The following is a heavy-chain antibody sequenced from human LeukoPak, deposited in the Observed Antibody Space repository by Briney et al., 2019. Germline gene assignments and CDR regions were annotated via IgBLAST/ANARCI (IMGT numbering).Heavy chain of an antibody. Sequence: SETLSLTCSVSGFSISSGYYWGWIRQPPGKGLEFIGRIYHSGSTYYDPSLKSRVTISVDTSRNQFSLKLSSVTAADTAVYYCARYAGDWFDPWGQGTLVTVSS. V-gene: IGHV4-38-2*02. CDR3: ARYAGDWFDP. CDR1: GFSISSGYY. CDR2: IYHSGST. J-gene: IGHJ5*02.